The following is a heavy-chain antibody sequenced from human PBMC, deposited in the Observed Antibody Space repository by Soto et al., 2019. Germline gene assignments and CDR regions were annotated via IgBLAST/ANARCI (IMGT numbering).Heavy chain of an antibody. CDR3: AKDLYGAGWYNYFDP. J-gene: IGHJ5*02. V-gene: IGHV3-30*18. CDR1: GFTFSTTG. CDR2: ISHDGGDK. D-gene: IGHD6-19*01. Sequence: QVHLVESGGGVVQPGRSLRLSCAASGFTFSTTGMHWVRQAPGKGLEWVAMISHDGGDKHYTDSVKGRFTISRDTSKHTLYLQMNSLGPEDTAMYHCAKDLYGAGWYNYFDPWGQGTLVTVSS.